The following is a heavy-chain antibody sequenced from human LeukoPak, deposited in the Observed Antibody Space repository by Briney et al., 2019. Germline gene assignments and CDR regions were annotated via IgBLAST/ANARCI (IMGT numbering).Heavy chain of an antibody. CDR2: IKPDGSEK. CDR3: ARGPRSFDY. J-gene: IGHJ4*01. V-gene: IGHV3-7*05. Sequence: GGSLRLSCAASGFTFSTYWMSWVRQAPGKGLEWVANIKPDGSEKYYVASVKGRFTISRDSAKNSLYLQMNSLRAEDTAVFYWARGPRSFDYWGQGALVTVSS. CDR1: GFTFSTYW.